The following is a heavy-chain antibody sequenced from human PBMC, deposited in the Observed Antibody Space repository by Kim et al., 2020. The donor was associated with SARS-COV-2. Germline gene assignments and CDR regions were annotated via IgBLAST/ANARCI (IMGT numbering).Heavy chain of an antibody. J-gene: IGHJ6*03. V-gene: IGHV1-69*01. D-gene: IGHD4-17*01. Sequence: QKVQGRGTITADESTSTAYMELSSLRSEDAAVYYCARANISSPPVRYMDVWGKGTTVTVSS. CDR3: ARANISSPPVRYMDV.